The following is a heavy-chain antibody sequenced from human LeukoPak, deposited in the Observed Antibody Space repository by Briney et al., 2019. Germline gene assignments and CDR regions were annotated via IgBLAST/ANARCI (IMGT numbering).Heavy chain of an antibody. J-gene: IGHJ4*02. CDR2: IYTSGST. Sequence: SETLSLTCTVSGGSISSYYWSWIRQPAGKGLEWIGRIYTSGSTNYNPSLKSRVPMSVDTSKNQFSLKLSSVTAADTAVYYCAREVYYYGSGSYFNYWGQGTLVTVSS. CDR3: AREVYYYGSGSYFNY. V-gene: IGHV4-4*07. CDR1: GGSISSYY. D-gene: IGHD3-10*01.